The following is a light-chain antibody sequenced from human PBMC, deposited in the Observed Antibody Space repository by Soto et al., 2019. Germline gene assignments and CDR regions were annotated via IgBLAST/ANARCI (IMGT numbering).Light chain of an antibody. Sequence: EVVITHSPSTLSVSPVERATLSFRASQSVTSNLAWYQQKPGQAPRLLIYGASTRATGVPARFSGSGFGTEFTLTISSLQSEDFAVYHCQKYNDWPRKFGQGTKVDIK. CDR1: QSVTSN. CDR2: GAS. J-gene: IGKJ1*01. V-gene: IGKV3-15*01. CDR3: QKYNDWPRK.